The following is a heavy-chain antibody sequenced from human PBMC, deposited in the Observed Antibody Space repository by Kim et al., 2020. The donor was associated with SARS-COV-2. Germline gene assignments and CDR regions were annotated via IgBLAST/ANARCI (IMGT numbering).Heavy chain of an antibody. CDR1: GFSINTYA. D-gene: IGHD3-16*01. J-gene: IGHJ6*02. CDR3: ARVGPEPSPYGMDV. Sequence: GGSLRLSCATSGFSINTYAFNWVRQAPGKGLEWLTVISRDGGKNYYSDSVKGRFNISRDNSKNTVYLQMNFLRADDTALYFCARVGPEPSPYGMDVWGQGTTVSVSS. V-gene: IGHV3-33*05. CDR2: ISRDGGKN.